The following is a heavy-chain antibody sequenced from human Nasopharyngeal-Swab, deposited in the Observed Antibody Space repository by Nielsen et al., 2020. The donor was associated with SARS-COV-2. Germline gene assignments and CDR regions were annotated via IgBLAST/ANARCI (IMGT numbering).Heavy chain of an antibody. V-gene: IGHV3-30*03. D-gene: IGHD5-24*01. CDR3: ARWRGGYREGYFDS. CDR2: ISNGGYGK. Sequence: GESLKISCAASGLTFSQYGMLWVRQAPGKGLEWVAVISNGGYGKYYEESVKGRFTISRDDSKSMLYLQMDGLRSDDTAVYYCARWRGGYREGYFDSWGQGTLVTVSS. CDR1: GLTFSQYG. J-gene: IGHJ4*02.